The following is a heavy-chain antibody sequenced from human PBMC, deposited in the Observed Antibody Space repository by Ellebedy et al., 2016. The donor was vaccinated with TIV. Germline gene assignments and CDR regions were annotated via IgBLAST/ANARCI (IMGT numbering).Heavy chain of an antibody. CDR2: ISGYNGNT. CDR3: ARGGGFLPDY. Sequence: AASVKVSCKASGYSFTNYGLSWVRQAPGQGLEWMGWISGYNGNTNYAQQFQGRVTMTSDTSTSTAYMELRNLRSDDTAMYFCARGGGFLPDYWGQGTLVSVSS. J-gene: IGHJ4*02. V-gene: IGHV1-18*01. CDR1: GYSFTNYG. D-gene: IGHD5-24*01.